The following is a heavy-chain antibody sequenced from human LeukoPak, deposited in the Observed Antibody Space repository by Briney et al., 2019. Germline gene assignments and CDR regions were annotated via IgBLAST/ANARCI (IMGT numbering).Heavy chain of an antibody. CDR2: IWYDGSNK. Sequence: PGGSLRLSCAASGFTFSNYGIHWVRQAPGKGLEWVAFIWYDGSNKYYADSMKGRFTISRDNSKNTLYLQMNSLRAEDTAVYYCAKDSGGNQFSYYMDVWSKGTTVTVSS. V-gene: IGHV3-30*02. CDR3: AKDSGGNQFSYYMDV. D-gene: IGHD4-23*01. J-gene: IGHJ6*03. CDR1: GFTFSNYG.